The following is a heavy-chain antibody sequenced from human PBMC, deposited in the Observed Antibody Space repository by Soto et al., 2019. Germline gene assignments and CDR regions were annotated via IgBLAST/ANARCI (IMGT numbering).Heavy chain of an antibody. CDR3: ARQRTSVVTQAYFDV. V-gene: IGHV4-59*01. Sequence: PSETLSLTCTVSGGSIRNVYWSWIRQSPGKRLEWIGFIFHSGNAKYNPSLKSRVTISVDTSKNQFSLSLDSVTAADTAVYFCARQRTSVVTQAYFDVWGPGSLVTSPQ. J-gene: IGHJ4*02. CDR1: GGSIRNVY. CDR2: IFHSGNA. D-gene: IGHD2-21*02.